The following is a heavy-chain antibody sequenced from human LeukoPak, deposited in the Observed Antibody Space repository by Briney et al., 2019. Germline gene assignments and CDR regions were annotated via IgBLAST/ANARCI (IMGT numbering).Heavy chain of an antibody. CDR2: MYNSGST. V-gene: IGHV4-59*01. J-gene: IGHJ4*02. CDR3: ARGIESFGDYGY. CDR1: GGSISGSY. Sequence: PSETLSLTCTVSGGSISGSYWSWIRQPPGKGLEWIAYMYNSGSTNYNPSLKSRVTISIDTSKNQFSLKLSSLTAADTAIYYCARGIESFGDYGYWGQGILVTVSS. D-gene: IGHD4-17*01.